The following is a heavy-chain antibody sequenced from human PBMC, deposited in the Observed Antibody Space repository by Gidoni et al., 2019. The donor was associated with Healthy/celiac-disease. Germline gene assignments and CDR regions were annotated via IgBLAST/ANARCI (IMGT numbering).Heavy chain of an antibody. CDR2: IYTSGST. V-gene: IGHV4-61*02. CDR3: ARAGGSYYRYFDY. CDR1: GGSISSGSYY. D-gene: IGHD1-26*01. Sequence: QVQLQESGPGLVKPSQTLSLTCTVSGGSISSGSYYWSWIRQPAGKGLEWIGRIYTSGSTNYNPSLKSRVTISVDTSKNQFSLKLSSVTAADTAVYYCARAGGSYYRYFDYWGRGTLVTVSS. J-gene: IGHJ4*02.